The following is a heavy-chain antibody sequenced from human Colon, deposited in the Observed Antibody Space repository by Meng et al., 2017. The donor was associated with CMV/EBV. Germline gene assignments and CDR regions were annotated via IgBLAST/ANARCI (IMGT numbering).Heavy chain of an antibody. J-gene: IGHJ4*02. CDR2: ISNSGNTI. Sequence: SCVGSGFNFSDYYLSWIRQAPGKGLEWLSYISNSGNTIYYADSVKGRFTISRDNVKSSLYLQMNSLRAEDTAIYYCARRNGYNRGDYWGQGTLVTVSS. D-gene: IGHD5-24*01. CDR3: ARRNGYNRGDY. V-gene: IGHV3-11*01. CDR1: GFNFSDYY.